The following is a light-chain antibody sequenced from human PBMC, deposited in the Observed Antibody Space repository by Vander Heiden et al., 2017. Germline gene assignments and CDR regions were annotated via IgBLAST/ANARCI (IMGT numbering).Light chain of an antibody. J-gene: IGLJ3*02. Sequence: SYALTHPPSVSVSARQTARITCAGDKLPTKYVYWYQQKPGQAPVLVIYEDSDRPSGIPERFSGSSSGKTVTLTISRVQAEDEADYYCQAADSSSTYEVFGGGTKLTVL. V-gene: IGLV3-25*03. CDR3: QAADSSSTYEV. CDR2: EDS. CDR1: KLPTKY.